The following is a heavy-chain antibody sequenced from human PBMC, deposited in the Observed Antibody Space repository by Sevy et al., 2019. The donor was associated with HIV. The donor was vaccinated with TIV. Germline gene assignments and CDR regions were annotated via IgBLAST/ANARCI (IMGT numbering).Heavy chain of an antibody. V-gene: IGHV1-24*01. CDR2: FDPEDRET. Sequence: ATVKVSCMVSGYTLSKLSMHWVGQAPGKGPERMGGFDPEDRETIYAQKFQGRVTMSEDTSTDTAYMELSSLRSEDTTVYYCATLDFSRDDPLYGMDVWGQGTRVTVSS. J-gene: IGHJ6*02. CDR3: ATLDFSRDDPLYGMDV. CDR1: GYTLSKLS. D-gene: IGHD3-3*01.